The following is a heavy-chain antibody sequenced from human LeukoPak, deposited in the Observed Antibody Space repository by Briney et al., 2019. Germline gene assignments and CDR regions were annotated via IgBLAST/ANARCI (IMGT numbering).Heavy chain of an antibody. D-gene: IGHD3-10*01. Sequence: SETLSLTCAVYGGSFSGYYWSWIRQPPGKGLEWIGEINHSGSTNYNPSLKSGVTISVDTSTNQFSLKLSSVTAADTAVYYCARDKYYGSGNYGKYNWFDPWGQGALVTVSS. CDR2: INHSGST. CDR3: ARDKYYGSGNYGKYNWFDP. J-gene: IGHJ5*02. CDR1: GGSFSGYY. V-gene: IGHV4-34*01.